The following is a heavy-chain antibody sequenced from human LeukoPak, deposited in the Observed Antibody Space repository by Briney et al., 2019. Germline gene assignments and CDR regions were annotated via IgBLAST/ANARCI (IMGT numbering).Heavy chain of an antibody. CDR1: GGSISSSSYY. D-gene: IGHD3-22*01. CDR2: IYYSGST. J-gene: IGHJ3*01. V-gene: IGHV4-39*07. CDR3: ARGPTASGSSP. Sequence: SETLSLTCTVSGGSISSSSYYWGWIRQPPGKGLEWIGSIYYSGSTNYNPSLKSRVTISVDTSKNQFSLKLSSVTAADTAVYYCARGPTASGSSPWGQGTMVTVSS.